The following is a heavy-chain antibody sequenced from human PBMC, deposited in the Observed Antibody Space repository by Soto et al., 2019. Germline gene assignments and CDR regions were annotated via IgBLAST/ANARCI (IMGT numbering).Heavy chain of an antibody. D-gene: IGHD2-2*01. V-gene: IGHV3-21*01. J-gene: IGHJ4*02. CDR2: ISKSDYT. CDR1: GFAFNNYG. CDR3: AREDSIIIPAVSDF. Sequence: GGSLRLSCTVSGFAFNNYGINWVRQAPGKGLEWVSSISKSDYTYYSDPVKGRFTISRDNAKSSVSLQMNTLRVEDTAVYYCAREDSIIIPAVSDFWGQGTLVTVS.